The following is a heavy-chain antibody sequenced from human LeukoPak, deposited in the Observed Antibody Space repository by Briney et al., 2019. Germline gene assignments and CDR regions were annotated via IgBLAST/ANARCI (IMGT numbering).Heavy chain of an antibody. CDR1: GGSISSYY. Sequence: NPSETLSLTCTVSGGSISSYYWSWIRQPPGKGLEWIGYIYYSGSTNYNPSLKSRVTISVDTSKNQFSLKLSSVTAADTAVYYCARVGYSGSYSLIFDYWGQGTLVTVSS. CDR2: IYYSGST. CDR3: ARVGYSGSYSLIFDY. D-gene: IGHD1-26*01. V-gene: IGHV4-59*01. J-gene: IGHJ4*02.